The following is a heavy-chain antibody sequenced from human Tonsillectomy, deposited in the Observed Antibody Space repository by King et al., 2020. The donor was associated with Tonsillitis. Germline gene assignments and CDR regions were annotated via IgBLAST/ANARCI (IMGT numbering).Heavy chain of an antibody. D-gene: IGHD3-16*01. CDR2: ISRGSSYI. Sequence: VQLVESGGGLVKPGGSLRLSCAASGFTFSNYYMNWVRQAPGKGLEWVSSISRGSSYIYYADSVKGRFTISRDNAKNSLYLQMNSLRAEDTSVYYCARERGGITNGMDLWGQGTTVTVSS. CDR1: GFTFSNYY. V-gene: IGHV3-21*01. CDR3: ARERGGITNGMDL. J-gene: IGHJ6*02.